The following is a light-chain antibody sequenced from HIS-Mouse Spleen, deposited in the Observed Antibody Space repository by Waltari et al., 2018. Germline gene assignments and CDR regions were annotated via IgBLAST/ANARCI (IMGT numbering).Light chain of an antibody. CDR3: SSYTSSSTF. Sequence: QSALTQPASVSGSPGQSIPISCTGTSSDVGGYNYFSWYQQHPGKAPKLMIYEVSNRPSGVSNRFSGSKSGNTASLTISGLQAEDEADYYCSSYTSSSTFFGTGTKVTVL. CDR2: EVS. V-gene: IGLV2-14*01. CDR1: SSDVGGYNY. J-gene: IGLJ1*01.